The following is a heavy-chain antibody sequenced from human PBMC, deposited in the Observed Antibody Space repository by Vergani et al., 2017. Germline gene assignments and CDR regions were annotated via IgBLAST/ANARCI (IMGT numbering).Heavy chain of an antibody. Sequence: QVQLQESGPGLVKPPGTLSLTCAVSGDSISTSTSYWTWIRQPPGRGLEWIGTIHYTGSNFNSPSLKSRITMYADTSKNQFSLELKSVTAADTAVYFCAGDYRSDRWSYYWGQGTLVTVSS. J-gene: IGHJ4*02. V-gene: IGHV4-39*02. CDR2: IHYTGSN. D-gene: IGHD3-3*01. CDR1: GDSISTSTSY. CDR3: AGDYRSDRWSYY.